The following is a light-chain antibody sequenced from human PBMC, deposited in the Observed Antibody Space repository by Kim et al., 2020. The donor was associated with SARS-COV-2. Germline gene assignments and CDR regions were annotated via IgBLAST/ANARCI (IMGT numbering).Light chain of an antibody. CDR3: QTWGTGIWV. V-gene: IGLV4-69*01. CDR2: VTSNGSH. CDR1: SGNSSYV. J-gene: IGLJ3*02. Sequence: ASVKITRTLSSGNSSYVITGHQQQPEQGPRYLMMVTSNGSHVKGDGIRYRFSGSSSGAERYLTIASLQSEDEAYYYCQTWGTGIWVFGGGTKVTVL.